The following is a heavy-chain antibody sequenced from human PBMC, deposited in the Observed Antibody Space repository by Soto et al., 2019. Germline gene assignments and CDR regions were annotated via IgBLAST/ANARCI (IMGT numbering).Heavy chain of an antibody. D-gene: IGHD6-6*01. J-gene: IGHJ6*02. CDR2: ISGNSGSL. Sequence: GGSLRLSCAASGFIFDDYAMHWVRQAPGKGLEWVAVISGNSGSLGYADSVKCRFTISRDNAKNSLYLQMNRLRAEDTALYYCAKDRYSSSAYYYYGMDAWGQGTTVTVSS. V-gene: IGHV3-9*01. CDR3: AKDRYSSSAYYYYGMDA. CDR1: GFIFDDYA.